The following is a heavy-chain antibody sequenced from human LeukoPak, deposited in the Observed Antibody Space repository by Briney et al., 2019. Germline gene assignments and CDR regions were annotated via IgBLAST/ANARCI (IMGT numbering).Heavy chain of an antibody. CDR1: GFTFSNYW. J-gene: IGHJ4*02. CDR2: INSDGINT. Sequence: PGGSLRLSCAASGFTFSNYWMHWVRQAPGKGLVWVSRINSDGINTSYADSVEGRFTISRDNSKNTLYLQMNSLRAEDTAVYYCARGPSGYHNTGGQGTLVTVSS. D-gene: IGHD5-12*01. CDR3: ARGPSGYHNT. V-gene: IGHV3-74*01.